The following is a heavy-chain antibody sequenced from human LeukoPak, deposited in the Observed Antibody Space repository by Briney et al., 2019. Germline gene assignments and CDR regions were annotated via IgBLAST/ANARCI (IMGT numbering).Heavy chain of an antibody. D-gene: IGHD6-13*01. Sequence: GGSLRLSCAASGFTFNIYGMHWVRQAPGKGLEWVAVISYDGSNKYYADSVKGRFTISRDNSKNTLFLQMNSLRGEDTAVYYCAKGPERSSPYYYYGMDVWGQGTTVTVSS. CDR2: ISYDGSNK. J-gene: IGHJ6*02. CDR3: AKGPERSSPYYYYGMDV. V-gene: IGHV3-30*18. CDR1: GFTFNIYG.